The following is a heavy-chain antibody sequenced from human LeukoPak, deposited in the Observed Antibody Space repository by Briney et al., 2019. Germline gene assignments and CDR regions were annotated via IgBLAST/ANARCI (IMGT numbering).Heavy chain of an antibody. D-gene: IGHD3-16*02. CDR3: AKDSERLRLGELSVYYFDY. CDR1: GFTFSSYA. Sequence: GGSLRLSCAASGFTFSSYAMSWVRQAPGKGLEWVSAISGSGGSTYYADSVKGRFTISRDNSKNTLYLQMNSLRAEDTAVYYRAKDSERLRLGELSVYYFDYWGQGTLVTVSS. J-gene: IGHJ4*02. V-gene: IGHV3-23*01. CDR2: ISGSGGST.